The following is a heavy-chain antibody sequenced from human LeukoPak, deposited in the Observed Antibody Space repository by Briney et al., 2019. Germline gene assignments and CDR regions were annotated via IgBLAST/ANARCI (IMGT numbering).Heavy chain of an antibody. D-gene: IGHD2-8*02. CDR3: AKGTGPFYYGMDA. V-gene: IGHV3-15*01. Sequence: GGSLRLSCAASRFTFSNAWMSWVRQAPGKGLEWVGRIKSKTDGGTTDYAAPVKGRFTISRDDSKNTLYLQLNSLRAEDTAVYYCAKGTGPFYYGMDAWGQGTTVTVSS. J-gene: IGHJ6*02. CDR1: RFTFSNAW. CDR2: IKSKTDGGTT.